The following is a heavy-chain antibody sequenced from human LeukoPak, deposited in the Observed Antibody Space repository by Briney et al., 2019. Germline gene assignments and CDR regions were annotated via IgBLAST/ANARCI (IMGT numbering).Heavy chain of an antibody. CDR1: GYTLTELS. V-gene: IGHV1-24*01. CDR2: FDPEDGET. D-gene: IGHD3-10*01. Sequence: GASVKVSCKVSGYTLTELSMHWVRQAPGKGLEWMGGFDPEDGETIYAQKFQGRVTMTEDTSTDTAYMELSSLRSEDTAVYYCATEGYGSGSPVAPSSYNWFDPRGQGTLVTVSS. J-gene: IGHJ5*02. CDR3: ATEGYGSGSPVAPSSYNWFDP.